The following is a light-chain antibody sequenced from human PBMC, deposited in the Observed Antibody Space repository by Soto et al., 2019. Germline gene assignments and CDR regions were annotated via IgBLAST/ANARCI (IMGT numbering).Light chain of an antibody. V-gene: IGKV1-33*01. CDR2: DAS. J-gene: IGKJ4*02. Sequence: IPLIPSPASMSASVGARVTITCQASQDITNYLNWYQQKPGKAPKLLFYDASNLETGVPSRFSGGGSGTHFTFTISSLQHEDTVPYYCQQYDASPRTFGEVTMADIK. CDR3: QQYDASPRT. CDR1: QDITNY.